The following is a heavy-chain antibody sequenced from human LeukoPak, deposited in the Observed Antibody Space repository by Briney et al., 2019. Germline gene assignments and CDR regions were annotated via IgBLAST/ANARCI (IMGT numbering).Heavy chain of an antibody. CDR1: GFTFSSYA. J-gene: IGHJ4*02. CDR2: ISYDGTNE. CDR3: ARSRIAAVVPFYFDS. V-gene: IGHV3-30*01. D-gene: IGHD6-13*01. Sequence: GRSLRLSCAASGFTFSSYALNWVRQAPGKGLEWVAVISYDGTNEFYADSVQGRFTISRDNSKNTLNLQMNSLRPEDTAIYYCARSRIAAVVPFYFDSWGQGALVTVSS.